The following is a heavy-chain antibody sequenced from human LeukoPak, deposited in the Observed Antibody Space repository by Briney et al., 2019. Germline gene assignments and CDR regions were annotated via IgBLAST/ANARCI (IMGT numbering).Heavy chain of an antibody. CDR2: INPSGGST. J-gene: IGHJ4*02. V-gene: IGHV1-46*01. CDR3: AGRNYYDSSAYPPVDY. D-gene: IGHD3-22*01. Sequence: ASVKVSCKASGYTFTSYYMHWVRQAPGQGLEWMGIINPSGGSTSYAQKFQGRVTMTRDTSTSTVYMELSSLRSEDTAVYYCAGRNYYDSSAYPPVDYWGQGTLVTVSS. CDR1: GYTFTSYY.